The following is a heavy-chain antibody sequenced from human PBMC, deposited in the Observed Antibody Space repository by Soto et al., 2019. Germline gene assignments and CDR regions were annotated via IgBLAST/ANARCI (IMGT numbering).Heavy chain of an antibody. V-gene: IGHV3-7*01. CDR2: IKQDGSEK. D-gene: IGHD6-13*01. Sequence: GSLRLSCAASGFTFSSYWMSWVRQAPGKGLEWVANIKQDGSEKYYVDSVKGRFTISRDNAKNSLYLQMNSLRAEDTAVYYCARDVAAYSSSWYSEGDPYYFDYWGQGTLVTVSS. J-gene: IGHJ4*02. CDR3: ARDVAAYSSSWYSEGDPYYFDY. CDR1: GFTFSSYW.